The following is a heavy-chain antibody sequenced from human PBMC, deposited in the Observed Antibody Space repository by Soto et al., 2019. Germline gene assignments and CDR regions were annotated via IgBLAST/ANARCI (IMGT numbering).Heavy chain of an antibody. CDR2: IIPIFGTA. V-gene: IGHV1-69*01. CDR3: ARSYDSSGYYQYYGMDV. D-gene: IGHD3-22*01. CDR1: GGTFSSYA. Sequence: QVPLVQSGAEVKKPGSSVKVSCKASGGTFSSYAISWVRQAPGQGLEWMGGIIPIFGTANYAQKFQGRVTITADESTSTAYMELSSLRSEDTAVYYCARSYDSSGYYQYYGMDVWGQGTTVTVSS. J-gene: IGHJ6*02.